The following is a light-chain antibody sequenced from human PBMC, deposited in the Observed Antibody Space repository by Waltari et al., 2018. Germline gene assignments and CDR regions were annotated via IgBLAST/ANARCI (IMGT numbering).Light chain of an antibody. V-gene: IGLV1-47*01. J-gene: IGLJ2*01. Sequence: QSVLTQPPSASGTPGQRVTTPCSGSSSNLGSNYVYWYQQLPGTAPKLLIYKNNQRPSGVPDRFSGSKSGTSASLAISGLRSEDEADYSCAAWDDSLSGVVFGGGTKLTVL. CDR2: KNN. CDR1: SSNLGSNY. CDR3: AAWDDSLSGVV.